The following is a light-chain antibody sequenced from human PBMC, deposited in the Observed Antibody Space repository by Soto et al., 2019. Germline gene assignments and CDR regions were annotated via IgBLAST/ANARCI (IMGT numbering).Light chain of an antibody. Sequence: QSALTQPASVSGSPRQSITISCTGTSSDVGVYNYVSWYQQHPGKAPKLMIYEVSNRPSGVSNRFSGSKSGNTASLTISGLQAEDEADYYCSSYTSSSTLVFGGGTQLTVL. CDR1: SSDVGVYNY. CDR2: EVS. CDR3: SSYTSSSTLV. V-gene: IGLV2-14*01. J-gene: IGLJ2*01.